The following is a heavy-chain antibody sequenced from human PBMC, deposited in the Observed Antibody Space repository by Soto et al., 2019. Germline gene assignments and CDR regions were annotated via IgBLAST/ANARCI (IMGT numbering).Heavy chain of an antibody. CDR1: GFSLTTSGVG. CDR3: DHRALYSGSYWDGGYFDT. V-gene: IGHV2-5*02. J-gene: IGHJ4*02. Sequence: QITLRESGPTRVRPTQPLTLTCDFSGFSLTTSGVGVAWIRQPPGKAPEWLAVIYWDDDKRYSPTLKSRLTTTTDTSKNQVDLTMPNMDPVATRTYYCDHRALYSGSYWDGGYFDTWGQGTPVTVSS. CDR2: IYWDDDK. D-gene: IGHD1-26*01.